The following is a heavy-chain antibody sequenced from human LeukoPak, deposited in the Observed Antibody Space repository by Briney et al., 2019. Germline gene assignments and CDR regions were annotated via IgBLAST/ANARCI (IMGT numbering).Heavy chain of an antibody. CDR1: GGSISSYY. J-gene: IGHJ4*02. CDR2: IYYSGST. V-gene: IGHV4-59*01. CDR3: ARRERYCSSTSCYSYFDY. Sequence: SETLSLTCSVSGGSISSYYWSWIRKPPGQGLEWIGYIYYSGSTNYNPSLKSRVTISVDTSKNQFSLKLSSVTAADTAVYYCARRERYCSSTSCYSYFDYWGQGTLVTVSS. D-gene: IGHD2-2*02.